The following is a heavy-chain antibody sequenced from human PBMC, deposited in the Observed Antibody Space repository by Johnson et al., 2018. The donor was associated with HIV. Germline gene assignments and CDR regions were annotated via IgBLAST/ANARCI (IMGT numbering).Heavy chain of an antibody. V-gene: IGHV3-30-3*01. CDR2: ISYDGSNK. Sequence: QVQLVESGGGVVQPGRSLRLSCAASGFTFSSYAMHWVRQAPGKGLAWVAVISYDGSNKYYADSVKGRFTISRDNSKNTLYLQMNSLRAEDTAVYYCARRERTRAFDIWGQGTMVTVSS. D-gene: IGHD1-1*01. J-gene: IGHJ3*02. CDR3: ARRERTRAFDI. CDR1: GFTFSSYA.